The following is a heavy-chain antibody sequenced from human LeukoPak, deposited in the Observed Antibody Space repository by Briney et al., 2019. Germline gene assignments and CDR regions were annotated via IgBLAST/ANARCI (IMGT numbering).Heavy chain of an antibody. Sequence: SVKVSCKASGYTFTSYGISWVRQAPGQGLEWMGGIIPIFGTANYAQKFQGRVTITADESTSTAYMELSSLRSEDTAVYYCARARVATHGYNWFDPWGQGTLVTVSS. CDR2: IIPIFGTA. D-gene: IGHD5-12*01. V-gene: IGHV1-69*13. J-gene: IGHJ5*02. CDR3: ARARVATHGYNWFDP. CDR1: GYTFTSYG.